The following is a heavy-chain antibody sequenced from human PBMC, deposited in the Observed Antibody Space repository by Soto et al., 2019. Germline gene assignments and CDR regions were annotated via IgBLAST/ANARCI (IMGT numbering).Heavy chain of an antibody. CDR2: IYYSGST. V-gene: IGHV4-59*08. CDR1: GGSISSYY. J-gene: IGHJ3*02. CDR3: ARRDFKYYGSGKDAFDI. D-gene: IGHD3-10*01. Sequence: PSETLSLTCTVSGGSISSYYWSWIRQPPGKGLEWIGYIYYSGSTNYNPSPKSRVTISVDTSKNQFSMKLSSVTAADTALYYFARRDFKYYGSGKDAFDIWGQGTMVTVSS.